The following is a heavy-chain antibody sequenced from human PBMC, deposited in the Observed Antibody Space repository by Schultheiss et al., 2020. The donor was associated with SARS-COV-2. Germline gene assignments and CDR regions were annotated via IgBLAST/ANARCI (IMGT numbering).Heavy chain of an antibody. CDR2: IYYSGST. D-gene: IGHD2-2*01. Sequence: SQTLSLTCTVSGGSISSYYWSWIRQPPGKGLEWIGYIYYSGSTNYNPSLKSRVTISVDTSKNQFSLKLSSVTAADTAVYYCARGEVRYQLDYWGQGTLVTVSS. J-gene: IGHJ4*02. CDR3: ARGEVRYQLDY. V-gene: IGHV4-59*01. CDR1: GGSISSYY.